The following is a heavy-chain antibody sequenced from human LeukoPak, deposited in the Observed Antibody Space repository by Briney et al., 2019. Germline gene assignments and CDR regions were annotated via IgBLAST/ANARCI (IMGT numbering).Heavy chain of an antibody. J-gene: IGHJ4*02. CDR1: GGSISSYY. CDR3: ARGGNNYPPLMH. V-gene: IGHV4-59*01. D-gene: IGHD4-11*01. CDR2: IYYNGST. Sequence: SETLSLTCTVPGGSISSYYWSWIRQPPGKGLEWIGYIYYNGSTDYNPSLKSRVTISVDTSKNQFSLKLSSVTAADTAVYYCARGGNNYPPLMHWGQGTLVTVSS.